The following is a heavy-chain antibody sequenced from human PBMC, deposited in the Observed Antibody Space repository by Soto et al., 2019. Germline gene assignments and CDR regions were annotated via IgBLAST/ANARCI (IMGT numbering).Heavy chain of an antibody. V-gene: IGHV3-53*01. D-gene: IGHD6-19*01. Sequence: GLPLRHSRAASRFTISSNYMSWVSKAPGKGLEWVSYIFTDGSTYYADSVRGRFTISRDNSKNTLYLQMNNLRADDTAVYYCARDGGSGTPVAGTQDRYNYYGMDVWGQGTTVTVSS. J-gene: IGHJ6*02. CDR3: ARDGGSGTPVAGTQDRYNYYGMDV. CDR1: RFTISSNY. CDR2: IFTDGST.